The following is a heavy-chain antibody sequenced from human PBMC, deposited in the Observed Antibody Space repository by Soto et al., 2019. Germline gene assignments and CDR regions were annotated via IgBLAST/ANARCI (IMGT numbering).Heavy chain of an antibody. D-gene: IGHD3-10*01. CDR3: ARAGKYYYGSGSPYYYGMDV. Sequence: QVQLVQSGAEVKKPGASVKVSCKASGYTFTSYGVSWVRQAPGQGLEWMGWISGYNGNTNYAQKLQGRVTMTTDTSTSTAYMELRSLRSDDTAVYYCARAGKYYYGSGSPYYYGMDVWGQGMTVTVSS. CDR1: GYTFTSYG. CDR2: ISGYNGNT. V-gene: IGHV1-18*04. J-gene: IGHJ6*02.